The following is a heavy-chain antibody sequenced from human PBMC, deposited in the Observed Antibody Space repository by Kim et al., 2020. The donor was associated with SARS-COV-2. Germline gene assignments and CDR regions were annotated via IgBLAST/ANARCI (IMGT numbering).Heavy chain of an antibody. V-gene: IGHV4-59*01. CDR1: GGPISNYY. Sequence: SETLSLTCTVSGGPISNYYWSWIRQPPGKGLERIGHVYYNGNTKYNPSLNSREIIFVDTSKNQFSLHLSSVTAVDTAAYYCASDSDYHPPHHAF. CDR2: VYYNGNT. J-gene: IGHJ3*01. D-gene: IGHD6-25*01. CDR3: ASDSDYHPPHHAF.